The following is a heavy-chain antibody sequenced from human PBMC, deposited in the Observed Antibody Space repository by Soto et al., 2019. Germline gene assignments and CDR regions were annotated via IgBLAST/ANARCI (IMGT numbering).Heavy chain of an antibody. CDR2: INHRGST. V-gene: IGHV4-34*01. J-gene: IGHJ3*02. CDR3: AREVPSGDHAFDI. CDR1: GTSFSSFY. D-gene: IGHD1-26*01. Sequence: PSETLSLTCAVYGTSFSSFYWSWIRRPPGKGLEWIGEINHRGSTNYNPSLKSRVTISVDTSKNQFSLKLSSVTAADTAVYYCAREVPSGDHAFDIWGQGTMVTVSS.